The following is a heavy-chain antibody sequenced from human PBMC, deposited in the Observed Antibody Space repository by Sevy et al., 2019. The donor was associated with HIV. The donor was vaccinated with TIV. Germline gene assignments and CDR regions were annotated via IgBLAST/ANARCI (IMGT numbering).Heavy chain of an antibody. CDR3: AKDSAARPYYYYGMDV. J-gene: IGHJ6*02. CDR2: ISWNSGSI. Sequence: GGSQRLSCAASGFTFDDYAMHWVRQAPGKGLEWVSGISWNSGSIGYADSVKGRFTISRDNAKNSLYLQMNSLRAEDTALYYCAKDSAARPYYYYGMDVWGQGTTVTVSS. CDR1: GFTFDDYA. D-gene: IGHD6-6*01. V-gene: IGHV3-9*01.